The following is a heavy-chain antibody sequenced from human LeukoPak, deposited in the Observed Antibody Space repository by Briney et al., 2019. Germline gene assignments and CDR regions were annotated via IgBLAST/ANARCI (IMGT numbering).Heavy chain of an antibody. J-gene: IGHJ4*02. CDR2: IKQDGSEK. CDR1: GFTFSSYG. V-gene: IGHV3-7*01. CDR3: ARDLEYDFWSGYHRAYYFDY. D-gene: IGHD3-3*01. Sequence: GGSLRLPCAASGFTFSSYGMHWVRQAPGKGLEWVANIKQDGSEKYYVDSVKGRFTISRDNAKNSLYLQMNSLRAEDTAVYYCARDLEYDFWSGYHRAYYFDYWGQGTLVTVSS.